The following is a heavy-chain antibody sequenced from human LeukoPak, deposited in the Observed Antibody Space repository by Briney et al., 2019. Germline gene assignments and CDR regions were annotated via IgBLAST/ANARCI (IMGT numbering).Heavy chain of an antibody. CDR1: GFNFRDSP. J-gene: IGHJ4*02. CDR3: TRQRPQTGTFDY. V-gene: IGHV3-73*01. Sequence: GGSLRLSCAASGFNFRDSPMLWVRQASGKGLEGVGRVRDRANSYATGYAALVEGRFTISRDDSENTAYLQMNSLIIGDTAVYYCTRQRPQTGTFDYWGQGVLVTVSS. CDR2: VRDRANSYAT. D-gene: IGHD3-9*01.